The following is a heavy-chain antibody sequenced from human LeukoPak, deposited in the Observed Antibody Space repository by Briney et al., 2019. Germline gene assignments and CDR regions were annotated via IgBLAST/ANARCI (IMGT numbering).Heavy chain of an antibody. D-gene: IGHD3-3*01. V-gene: IGHV1-3*01. CDR2: INAGNGNT. J-gene: IGHJ3*02. CDR3: ARDLRGFTIFGVVADAFDI. Sequence: ALVKVSCKASGYTFTSYAMHWVRQAPGQRLEWMGWINAGNGNTKYSQKFQGRVTITRGTSASTAYMELSSLRSEDTAVYYCARDLRGFTIFGVVADAFDIWGQGTMVTVSS. CDR1: GYTFTSYA.